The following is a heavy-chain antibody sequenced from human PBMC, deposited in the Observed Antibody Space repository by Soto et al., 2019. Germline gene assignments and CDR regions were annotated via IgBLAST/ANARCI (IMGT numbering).Heavy chain of an antibody. D-gene: IGHD6-13*01. CDR3: AKDKPYSSSWWASFDY. Sequence: EVQLLESGGGLVQPGGSLRLSCAASGFTFSSYAMSWVRQAPGKGLEWVSAISGSGGSIYYADSVKGRFTISRDNSKNTLYLQMNSLRAEDTAVYYCAKDKPYSSSWWASFDYWGQGTLVTVSS. J-gene: IGHJ4*02. V-gene: IGHV3-23*01. CDR1: GFTFSSYA. CDR2: ISGSGGSI.